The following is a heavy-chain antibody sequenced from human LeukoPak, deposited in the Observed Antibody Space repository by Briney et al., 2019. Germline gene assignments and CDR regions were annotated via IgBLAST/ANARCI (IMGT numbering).Heavy chain of an antibody. CDR2: INPSGGST. Sequence: ASVKVSCKASGYTFTSYGISWVRQAPGQGLEWMGIINPSGGSTSYAQKFQGRVTMTRDMSTSTVYMELSSLRSEDTAVYYCARVSIAVAGTLFDYWGQGTLVTVSS. CDR1: GYTFTSYG. D-gene: IGHD6-19*01. J-gene: IGHJ4*02. CDR3: ARVSIAVAGTLFDY. V-gene: IGHV1-46*01.